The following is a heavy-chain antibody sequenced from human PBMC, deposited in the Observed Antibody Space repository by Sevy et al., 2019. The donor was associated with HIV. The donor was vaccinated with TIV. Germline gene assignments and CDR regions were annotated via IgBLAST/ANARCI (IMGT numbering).Heavy chain of an antibody. Sequence: SETLSLTCSVTGVSLTGADYYWSWVRQAPGKGLEWIAYYFHSGPFYYSPTLKSRLSISVDTTQNQFSLKLTSVTAADSAVYYCARSETVDSAPFDYWGQGTPVTVSS. CDR1: GVSLTGADYY. J-gene: IGHJ4*02. D-gene: IGHD5-18*01. CDR2: YFHSGPF. V-gene: IGHV4-30-4*01. CDR3: ARSETVDSAPFDY.